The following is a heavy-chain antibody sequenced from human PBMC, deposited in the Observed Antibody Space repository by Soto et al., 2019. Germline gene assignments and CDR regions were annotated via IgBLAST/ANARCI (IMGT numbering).Heavy chain of an antibody. CDR1: GYTFTSYA. J-gene: IGHJ4*02. Sequence: QVQLVQSGAEVKKPGASVKVSCKASGYTFTSYAMHWVRQAPGQRLEWMGWINAGNGNTKYSQKFQGRVTITRDTTASTAYMELSSLSSEDTAVDYCASSSGSYWQLDYWGQGTLVTVSS. D-gene: IGHD1-26*01. CDR2: INAGNGNT. V-gene: IGHV1-3*01. CDR3: ASSSGSYWQLDY.